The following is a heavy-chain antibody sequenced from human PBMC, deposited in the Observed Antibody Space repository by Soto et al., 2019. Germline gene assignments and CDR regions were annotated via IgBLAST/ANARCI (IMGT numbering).Heavy chain of an antibody. J-gene: IGHJ6*02. V-gene: IGHV4-59*01. CDR3: ARDRSGYRYGMDV. CDR2: IYYSGST. Sequence: PSETLSLTCTVSGGSISSYYWSWIRQPPGKGLEWIGYIYYSGSTNYNPSLKSRVTISVDTSKNQFSLKLSSVTAADTAVYYCARDRSGYRYGMDVWGQGTTVTVSS. CDR1: GGSISSYY. D-gene: IGHD3-3*01.